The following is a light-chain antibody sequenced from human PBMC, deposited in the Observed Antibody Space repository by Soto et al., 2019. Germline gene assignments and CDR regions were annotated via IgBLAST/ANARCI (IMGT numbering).Light chain of an antibody. CDR3: QSYDSSLSGYV. J-gene: IGLJ1*01. CDR1: SSNIGAGYE. CDR2: ENN. Sequence: QPVLTQQPSVSEAPGQRVTISCTGSSSNIGAGYEAHWYQQVPGTAPKLLIYENNNRPSGVPDRFSGSKSGTSASLAITGLQAEDEAEYYCQSYDSSLSGYVFGTGTKVTVL. V-gene: IGLV1-40*01.